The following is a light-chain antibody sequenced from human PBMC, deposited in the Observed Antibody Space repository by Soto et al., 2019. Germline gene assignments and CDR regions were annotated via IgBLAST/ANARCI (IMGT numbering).Light chain of an antibody. CDR3: NSYGGRDNLM. CDR1: RDDIGAYDY. J-gene: IGLJ3*02. Sequence: QSALTQPASVSGSPGQSITISCAGTRDDIGAYDYVSWYQQHPGNAPKLLVYEVTNRPSGVSDRFSGSKSGNTASLTISGLQAEDEADYYCNSYGGRDNLMFGGGTKLTVL. CDR2: EVT. V-gene: IGLV2-14*01.